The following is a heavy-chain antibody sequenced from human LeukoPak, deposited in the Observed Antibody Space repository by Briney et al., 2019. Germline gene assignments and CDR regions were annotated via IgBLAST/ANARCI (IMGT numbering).Heavy chain of an antibody. V-gene: IGHV3-23*01. Sequence: GGSLRLSCAASGFTFSSYGMSWVRQAPGKGLEWVSAISGSGGSTYYADSVKGRFTISRDNSKNTLYLQMNSLRAEDTAVYYCAKLYDYGWGSYRYPLYFDYWGQGTLVTVSS. CDR3: AKLYDYGWGSYRYPLYFDY. J-gene: IGHJ4*02. CDR1: GFTFSSYG. CDR2: ISGSGGST. D-gene: IGHD3-16*02.